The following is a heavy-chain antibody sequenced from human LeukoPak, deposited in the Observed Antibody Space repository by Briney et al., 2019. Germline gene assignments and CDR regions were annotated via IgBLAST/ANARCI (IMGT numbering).Heavy chain of an antibody. V-gene: IGHV3-15*01. CDR3: TTDGITMVRGTYY. CDR1: GFTFSNGW. J-gene: IGHJ4*02. CDR2: IKSKTDGGTM. Sequence: GGSLRLSCAASGFTFSNGWMTWVRQTPGKGLEWVGRIKSKTDGGTMDYAAPVKGRFTISRDDSKNTLYLHMNSLTTEDTAVYFCTTDGITMVRGTYYWGQGTLVTVSS. D-gene: IGHD3-10*01.